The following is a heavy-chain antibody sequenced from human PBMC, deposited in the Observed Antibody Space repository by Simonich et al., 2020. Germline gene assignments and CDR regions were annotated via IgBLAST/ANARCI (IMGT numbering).Heavy chain of an antibody. V-gene: IGHV3-21*01. CDR2: ISSSSSYR. D-gene: IGHD1-1*01. J-gene: IGHJ4*02. Sequence: EVQLVESGGGLVKPGGSLRLSCSASGFTFSSYSMNWVRQVPGKGWGGVTSISSSSSYRYYADSVKGRFTISRDNAKNSLYLQMNSLRAEDTAVYYCARANERDYWGQGTLVTVSS. CDR3: ARANERDY. CDR1: GFTFSSYS.